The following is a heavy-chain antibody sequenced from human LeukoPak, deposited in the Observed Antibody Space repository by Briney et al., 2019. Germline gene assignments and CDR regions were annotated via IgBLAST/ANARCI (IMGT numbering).Heavy chain of an antibody. Sequence: ASVKVSCKASGYTFTGYYMHWVRQAPGQGLEWMGWINPNSGDTNYAQKFQGRVTMTRDTSISTAYMELSRLRSDDTAVYYCAGWGYSGYDERDYWGQGTLVTVSS. V-gene: IGHV1-2*02. J-gene: IGHJ4*02. CDR1: GYTFTGYY. CDR3: AGWGYSGYDERDY. D-gene: IGHD5-12*01. CDR2: INPNSGDT.